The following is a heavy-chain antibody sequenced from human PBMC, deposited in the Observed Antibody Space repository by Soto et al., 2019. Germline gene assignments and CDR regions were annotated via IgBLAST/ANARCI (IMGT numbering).Heavy chain of an antibody. J-gene: IGHJ4*02. CDR3: ARVVWSGSWVFDY. CDR1: GFTFSSYG. CDR2: IWYDGSNK. Sequence: QVQLVESGGGVVQPGRSLRLSCAASGFTFSSYGMHWVRQAPGKGLEWVAVIWYDGSNKYYADSVKGRFTISRDNSKNTLYLQMNSLRAEDTAVYYCARVVWSGSWVFDYWGQGTLVTVSS. D-gene: IGHD1-26*01. V-gene: IGHV3-33*01.